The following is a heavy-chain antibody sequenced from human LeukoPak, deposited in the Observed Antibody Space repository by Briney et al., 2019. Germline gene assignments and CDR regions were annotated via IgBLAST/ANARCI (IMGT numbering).Heavy chain of an antibody. CDR3: ARVDEIQLWLRY. CDR1: GYTFTSYG. J-gene: IGHJ4*02. V-gene: IGHV1-69*13. Sequence: ASVKVSCKASGYTFTSYGISWVRQAPGQGLEWMGGIIPIFGTANYAQKFQGRVTITADESTSTAYMELSSLRSEDTAVYYCARVDEIQLWLRYWGQGTLVTVSS. CDR2: IIPIFGTA. D-gene: IGHD5-18*01.